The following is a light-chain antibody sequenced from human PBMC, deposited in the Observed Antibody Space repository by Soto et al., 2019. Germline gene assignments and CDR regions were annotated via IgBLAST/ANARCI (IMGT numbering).Light chain of an antibody. V-gene: IGKV3-20*01. CDR2: GAS. J-gene: IGKJ1*01. Sequence: EIVLTQSPGTLSLSPGERATLSCRASQSVSSNYLAWYQQIPGQAPRLLIFGASSRATGIPDRFSGSGSGTDFTLTISRLEPEDLEVYYCQQYGSTPWTFGQGTKVEIK. CDR3: QQYGSTPWT. CDR1: QSVSSNY.